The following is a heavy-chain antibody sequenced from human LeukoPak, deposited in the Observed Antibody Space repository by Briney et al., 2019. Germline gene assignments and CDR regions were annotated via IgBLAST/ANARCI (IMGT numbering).Heavy chain of an antibody. CDR1: GFTFSSYG. CDR2: ISGSGGST. J-gene: IGHJ4*02. D-gene: IGHD3-10*01. V-gene: IGHV3-23*01. Sequence: GGSLRLSCAASGFTFSSYGMSWVRQAPGKGLEWVSAISGSGGSTYYADSVKGRFTISRDNSKNTLYLQMNSLRAEDTAVYYCAKGSGDEYYGSGSRFNHFDYWGQGTLVTVSS. CDR3: AKGSGDEYYGSGSRFNHFDY.